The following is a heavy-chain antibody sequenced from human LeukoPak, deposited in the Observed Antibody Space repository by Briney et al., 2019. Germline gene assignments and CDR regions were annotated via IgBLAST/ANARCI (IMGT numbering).Heavy chain of an antibody. CDR1: GFTFSSYW. Sequence: PGGSLRLSCAASGFTFSSYWMSWVRQAPGKGLEGLANIKQDGSEKYYVDSVKGRFTISRDNAKNSLYLQMNSLRAEDTAVYYCAREASSWELGTSFDYWGQGTLVTVSS. V-gene: IGHV3-7*01. CDR3: AREASSWELGTSFDY. D-gene: IGHD1-26*01. J-gene: IGHJ4*02. CDR2: IKQDGSEK.